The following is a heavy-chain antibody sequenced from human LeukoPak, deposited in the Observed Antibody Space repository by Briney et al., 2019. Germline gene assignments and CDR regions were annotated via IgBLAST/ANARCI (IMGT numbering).Heavy chain of an antibody. CDR3: ARVASGYSGYGNWFDP. D-gene: IGHD5-12*01. V-gene: IGHV6-1*01. CDR1: GDSVSSNSAT. Sequence: SQTLSLTCVISGDSVSSNSATWNWIRQSPARGLEWLGRTYYRSKWYNDYAVSVKSRITINPDTSKNQFSLQLNSVTPEDTAVYYCARVASGYSGYGNWFDPWGQGTLVTVSS. J-gene: IGHJ5*02. CDR2: TYYRSKWYN.